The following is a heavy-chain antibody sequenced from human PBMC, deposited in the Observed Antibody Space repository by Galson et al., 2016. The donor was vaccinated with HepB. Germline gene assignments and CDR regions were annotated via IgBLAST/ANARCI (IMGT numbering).Heavy chain of an antibody. CDR1: GDSVNNYNYY. CDR2: IYYSGTT. CDR3: ARDQGGYFDL. Sequence: SETLSLTCTVSGDSVNNYNYYWSWIRQPPAKGLEWIGYIYYSGTTDCNPSLKSRLTMAVDASKNQFSLKLSSVTAADTAVYFYARDQGGYFDLWGRGALVTVSS. V-gene: IGHV4-61*01. J-gene: IGHJ2*01.